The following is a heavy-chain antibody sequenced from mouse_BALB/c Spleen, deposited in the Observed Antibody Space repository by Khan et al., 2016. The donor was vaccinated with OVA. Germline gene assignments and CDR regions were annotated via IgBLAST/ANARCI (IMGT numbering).Heavy chain of an antibody. CDR1: GYTFTSYW. D-gene: IGHD1-1*01. CDR2: TNPTNGRT. J-gene: IGHJ2*01. CDR3: ARIKKIVATYFDY. V-gene: IGHV1S81*02. Sequence: QVQLKQSGAELVKAGASVKMSCKASGYTFTSYWIHWVKQRLGQGLEWFAETNPTNGRTYYHEKFKSKATLTVDKSSSTAYMLLSGPTFEDSAVYYCARIKKIVATYFDYWGQGTTLTVSS.